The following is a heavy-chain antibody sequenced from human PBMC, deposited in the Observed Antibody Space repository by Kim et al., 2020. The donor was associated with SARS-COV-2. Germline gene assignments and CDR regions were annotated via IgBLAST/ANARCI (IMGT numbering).Heavy chain of an antibody. CDR1: GYTFTSYG. Sequence: ASVKVSCKASGYTFTSYGISWVRQAPGQGLEWMGWISAYNGNTNYAQKLQGRVTMTTDTSTSTAYMELRSLRSDDTAVYYCARDEDSRLDSSGYYYAYWGQGTLVTVSS. CDR3: ARDEDSRLDSSGYYYAY. D-gene: IGHD3-22*01. CDR2: ISAYNGNT. J-gene: IGHJ4*02. V-gene: IGHV1-18*01.